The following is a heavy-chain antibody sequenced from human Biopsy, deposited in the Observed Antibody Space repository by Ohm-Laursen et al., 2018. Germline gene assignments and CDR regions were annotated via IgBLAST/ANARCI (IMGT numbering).Heavy chain of an antibody. D-gene: IGHD1-26*01. CDR3: ARDRIELEATTTNADYYYFGMDV. CDR1: GYMFLRSY. CDR2: IAPRGSDA. J-gene: IGHJ6*02. V-gene: IGHV1-46*01. Sequence: SANLSCKASGYMFLRSYIHCVRQAPGKGLEWMRIIAPRGSDATYAQKFQGRLIMTTDTSTATVYMQLGNLTSEDTAVYFCARDRIELEATTTNADYYYFGMDVWGQGTTVTVS.